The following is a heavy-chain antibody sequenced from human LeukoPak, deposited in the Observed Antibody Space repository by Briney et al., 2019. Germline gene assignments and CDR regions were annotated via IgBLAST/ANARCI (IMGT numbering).Heavy chain of an antibody. CDR2: INHSGST. V-gene: IGHV4-34*01. Sequence: SETLSLTCANYGGSFSGYYWSWIRQPPGKGLEWIGEINHSGSTNYNPSLKSRVTISVDTSKNQFSLKLSSVTAADTAVYYCARGLDYGDYLYYFDYWGQGTLVTVSS. CDR1: GGSFSGYY. CDR3: ARGLDYGDYLYYFDY. J-gene: IGHJ4*02. D-gene: IGHD4-17*01.